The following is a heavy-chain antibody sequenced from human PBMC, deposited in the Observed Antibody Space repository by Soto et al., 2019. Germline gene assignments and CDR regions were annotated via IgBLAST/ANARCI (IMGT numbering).Heavy chain of an antibody. D-gene: IGHD5-18*01. Sequence: SETLSLTCTVSGDSISSNTNYWSWIRQPPGEGLEWIGFISYSGTTSYSPSLKSRVAISLDTSKNQFSLSLSSVTATDTAVYYCARGRGYSYGLDPGGQGTLVTVS. CDR2: ISYSGTT. J-gene: IGHJ5*02. V-gene: IGHV4-30-4*01. CDR3: ARGRGYSYGLDP. CDR1: GDSISSNTNY.